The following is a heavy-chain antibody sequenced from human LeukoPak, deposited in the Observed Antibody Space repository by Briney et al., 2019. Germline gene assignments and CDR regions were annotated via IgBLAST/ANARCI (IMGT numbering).Heavy chain of an antibody. CDR2: IYYSGST. V-gene: IGHV4-59*01. CDR1: GGSISSYY. CDR3: ARRIAAAGTRGYYYYGMDV. D-gene: IGHD6-13*01. J-gene: IGHJ6*02. Sequence: TETLSLTCTVSGGSISSYYWSWIRQPPGKGLEWIGYIYYSGSTNYNPSLKSRVTISVDTSKNQFSLKLSSVTAADTAVYYCARRIAAAGTRGYYYYGMDVWGQGTTVTVSS.